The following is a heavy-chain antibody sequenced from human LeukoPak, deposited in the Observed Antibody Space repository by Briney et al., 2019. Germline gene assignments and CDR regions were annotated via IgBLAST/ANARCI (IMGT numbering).Heavy chain of an antibody. V-gene: IGHV1-69*13. Sequence: SMKVSCMASGGTFSSYAISWVRQAPGQGLEWMGGIIPIFGTANYAQKFQGRVTITADESTSTAYMELSSLRSEDTAVYYCAREPPVDSSGYYSQGYWGQGTLVTVSS. CDR3: AREPPVDSSGYYSQGY. J-gene: IGHJ4*02. CDR1: GGTFSSYA. D-gene: IGHD3-22*01. CDR2: IIPIFGTA.